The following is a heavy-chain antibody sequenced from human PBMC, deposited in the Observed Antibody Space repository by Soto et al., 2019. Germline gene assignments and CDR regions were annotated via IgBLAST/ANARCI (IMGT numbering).Heavy chain of an antibody. D-gene: IGHD1-26*01. Sequence: EVQLVESGGGLVQPGGSLRLSCAASGFTLSDHYMDWVRQAPGKGLEWVGRTKNKANRYTTEYAASVKGRFTISRDDSKSPLYLQMSSLKTEDTAVYYCARWVSGSPASWGQGTLVTVSS. CDR1: GFTLSDHY. J-gene: IGHJ4*02. V-gene: IGHV3-72*01. CDR2: TKNKANRYTT. CDR3: ARWVSGSPAS.